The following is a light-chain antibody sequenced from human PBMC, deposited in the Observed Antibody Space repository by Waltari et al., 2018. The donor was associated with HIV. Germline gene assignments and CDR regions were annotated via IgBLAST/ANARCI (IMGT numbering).Light chain of an antibody. V-gene: IGLV3-1*01. CDR2: QDS. Sequence: SYELTQPPSVSVSPGQTASITCSGDPLGDKFVCWYQQRPGQPPVLVMYQDSKRPSGIPERFSGSNSGNTATLTSTGTQSMDEADYYCQAWDRSVVFGGGTKLTVL. J-gene: IGLJ2*01. CDR3: QAWDRSVV. CDR1: PLGDKF.